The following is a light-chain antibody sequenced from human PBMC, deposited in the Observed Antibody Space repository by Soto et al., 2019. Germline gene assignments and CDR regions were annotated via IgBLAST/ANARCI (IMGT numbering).Light chain of an antibody. V-gene: IGLV1-40*01. Sequence: QLVLTQPPSTSGAPGQRVTISCTGSSSNIGAAYDVHWYQHLPGTAPKLLIYGNTNRPSGVPDRFSGSKSGTSASLAITGLQAEDEADYYCQSHDSSLNSWVFGGGTKVTVL. CDR3: QSHDSSLNSWV. CDR2: GNT. J-gene: IGLJ3*02. CDR1: SSNIGAAYD.